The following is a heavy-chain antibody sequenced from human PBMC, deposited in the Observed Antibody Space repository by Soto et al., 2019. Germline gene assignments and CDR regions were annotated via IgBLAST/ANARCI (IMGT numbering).Heavy chain of an antibody. J-gene: IGHJ4*02. CDR3: VRTSLVLAAATREDY. Sequence: EVQLVESGGGLVQPGGSMRLYCAASGFTFSSYWMHWVRQAQGKGLVWVSRINSDGSSTSYEDSVKGRFTISGDNGKNTLYLQMNSPSADDTAVYYCVRTSLVLAAATREDYWGQRTLVTVSS. V-gene: IGHV3-74*01. CDR1: GFTFSSYW. D-gene: IGHD2-15*01. CDR2: INSDGSST.